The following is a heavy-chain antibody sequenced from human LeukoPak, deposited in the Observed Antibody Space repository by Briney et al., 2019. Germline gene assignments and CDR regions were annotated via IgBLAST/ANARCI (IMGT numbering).Heavy chain of an antibody. CDR3: TTEEIVVVVAANLGAFDI. Sequence: AGGSLRLSCAASGFTFRNALMSWVRQAPGEGLEWVGRIKSKTGGGTTDYAAPVKGSFTISRDDSKNTLSLQMSSLKIEDTPVYYCTTEEIVVVVAANLGAFDIWGQGTMVTVSS. CDR1: GFTFRNAL. J-gene: IGHJ3*02. D-gene: IGHD2-15*01. V-gene: IGHV3-15*01. CDR2: IKSKTGGGTT.